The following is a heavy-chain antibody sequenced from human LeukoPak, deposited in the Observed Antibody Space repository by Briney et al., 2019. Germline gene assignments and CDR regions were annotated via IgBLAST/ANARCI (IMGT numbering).Heavy chain of an antibody. D-gene: IGHD2-21*01. Sequence: GGSLRLSSAASGFNFSSYGMHWVRQAPGKGLEWVAVISYDGRNNYYGYSVKGRFTISRDNSKNTLYLQMNSRRGEDTAVYYCAKDPRQGILGGYLMEFDYWGQGTLVTVSS. CDR1: GFNFSSYG. V-gene: IGHV3-30*18. CDR2: ISYDGRNN. CDR3: AKDPRQGILGGYLMEFDY. J-gene: IGHJ4*02.